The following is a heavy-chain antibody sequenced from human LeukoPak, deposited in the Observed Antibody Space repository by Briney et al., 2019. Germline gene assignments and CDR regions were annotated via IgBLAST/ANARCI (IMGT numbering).Heavy chain of an antibody. D-gene: IGHD6-13*01. CDR1: GGSVSSGTYY. V-gene: IGHV4-61*01. CDR2: IYYSGST. J-gene: IGHJ5*02. Sequence: PSETLSLTCTVSGGSVSSGTYYWSWIRQPPGKGLEWIGYIYYSGSTDYNPSLKSRATISVDTSKNQFSLRLSSVTAADTAVYYCARDVIAAAGNWFDPWGQGTLVTVSS. CDR3: ARDVIAAAGNWFDP.